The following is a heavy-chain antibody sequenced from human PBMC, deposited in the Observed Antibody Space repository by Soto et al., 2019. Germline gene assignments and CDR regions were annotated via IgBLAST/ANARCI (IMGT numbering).Heavy chain of an antibody. CDR3: AKDLTGYCSGGSCYRSVDY. CDR1: GFTFDDYA. CDR2: ISWNSGSI. Sequence: EVQLVESGGGLVQPGRSLRLSCAASGFTFDDYAMHWVRQAPGKGLEWVSGISWNSGSIGYADSVKGRFTISRDNAKNCLYLQMNSLRAEDTALYYCAKDLTGYCSGGSCYRSVDYWGQGTLVTVSS. D-gene: IGHD2-15*01. V-gene: IGHV3-9*01. J-gene: IGHJ4*02.